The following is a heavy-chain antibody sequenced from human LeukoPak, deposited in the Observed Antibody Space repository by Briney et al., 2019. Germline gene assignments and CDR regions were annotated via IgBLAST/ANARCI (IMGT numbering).Heavy chain of an antibody. CDR1: GFTFSSYS. CDR2: ISTSSSYI. Sequence: PGGSLRLSCAASGFTFSSYSMNWVRQAPGKGLEWVSSISTSSSYINYADSVKGRFTISRDNAKKSLYLQMNSLRAEDTAVYYCARDPITMVRGVQNWFDPWGQGTLVTVSS. CDR3: ARDPITMVRGVQNWFDP. J-gene: IGHJ5*02. V-gene: IGHV3-21*01. D-gene: IGHD3-10*01.